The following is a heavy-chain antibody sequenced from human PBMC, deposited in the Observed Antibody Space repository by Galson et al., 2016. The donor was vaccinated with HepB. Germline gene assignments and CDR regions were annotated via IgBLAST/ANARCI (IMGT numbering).Heavy chain of an antibody. CDR1: GITLTNNA. D-gene: IGHD1-26*01. CDR2: ITPFFGSA. Sequence: QSGAEVKKPGESLKISCKASGITLTNNAITWVRQAPGQGPEWLGGITPFFGSANYTQMLHGRVTISAGKSTSTVYMELSSLTSADALCFHQGPIGLPPGALLQEHLWG. V-gene: IGHV1-69*06. CDR3: GPIGLPPGALLQEHL. J-gene: IGHJ6*01.